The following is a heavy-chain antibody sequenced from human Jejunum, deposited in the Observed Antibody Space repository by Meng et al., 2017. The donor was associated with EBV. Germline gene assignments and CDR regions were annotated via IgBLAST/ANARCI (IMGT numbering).Heavy chain of an antibody. V-gene: IGHV3-74*01. CDR3: VRGPPPDT. J-gene: IGHJ5*02. CDR2: INSDGSKT. CDR1: GFTLSSYW. Sequence: VQLGESGGGLVQPGDSLRLSCAASGFTLSSYWMHWVRQAPGKGLVWVSRINSDGSKTNYADSVKGRFTISRDIAKNTLYLQLNSLRADDTVVYYCVRGPPPDTWGQGTLVTVSS.